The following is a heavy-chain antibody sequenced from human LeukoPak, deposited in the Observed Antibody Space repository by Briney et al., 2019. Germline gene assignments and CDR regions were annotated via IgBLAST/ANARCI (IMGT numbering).Heavy chain of an antibody. CDR1: GYTFTSDY. CDR3: ARGGHSSSFDY. CDR2: IIPIFGTA. J-gene: IGHJ4*02. Sequence: ASVKVSCKASGYTFTSDYMHWVRQAPGQGLEWMGGIIPIFGTANYAQKFQGRVTITADKSTSTAYMELSSLRSEDTAVYYCARGGHSSSFDYWGQGTLVTVSS. V-gene: IGHV1-69*06. D-gene: IGHD6-13*01.